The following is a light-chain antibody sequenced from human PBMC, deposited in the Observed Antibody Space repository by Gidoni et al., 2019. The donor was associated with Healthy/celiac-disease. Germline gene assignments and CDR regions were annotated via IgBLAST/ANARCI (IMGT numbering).Light chain of an antibody. CDR3: AAWDDSLSGPWV. V-gene: IGLV1-47*01. CDR1: SSNIGSNY. J-gene: IGLJ3*02. CDR2: RNN. Sequence: QSVLTQPPSASGTPGQRVTISCSGSSSNIGSNYVYWYQQLPGPAPNLLIYRNNQRPSGVPDRFSGSKSGTSASLAISGLRSEDEADYYCAAWDDSLSGPWVFGGGTKLTVL.